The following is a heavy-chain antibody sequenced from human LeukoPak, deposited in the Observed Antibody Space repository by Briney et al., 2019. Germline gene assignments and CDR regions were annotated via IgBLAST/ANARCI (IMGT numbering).Heavy chain of an antibody. CDR1: GFTFNRYS. V-gene: IGHV3-48*01. Sequence: GGSLRLSCAASGFTFNRYSMNWVRQAPGKGLEWVSYIAYTGTIHYADSVKGRFTISRDDAKNSLYLYMNSLRAEDTAVYYCTRDPRALDYWGQGTLVTVSP. CDR2: IAYTGTI. CDR3: TRDPRALDY. J-gene: IGHJ4*02.